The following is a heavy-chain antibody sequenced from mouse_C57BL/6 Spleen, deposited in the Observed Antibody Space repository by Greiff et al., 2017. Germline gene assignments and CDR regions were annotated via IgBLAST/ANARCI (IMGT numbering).Heavy chain of an antibody. D-gene: IGHD1-1*01. CDR1: GYAFTNYL. V-gene: IGHV1-54*01. J-gene: IGHJ2*01. CDR3: ARHDSIHFDY. CDR2: INPGSGGT. Sequence: QVQLQQSGAELVRPGTSVKVSCKASGYAFTNYLIEWVKQRPGQGLEWIGVINPGSGGTNYNEKFKGKATLTADKSSSTAYMQLSSLTSEDSAVYFGARHDSIHFDYWGQGTTLTVSS.